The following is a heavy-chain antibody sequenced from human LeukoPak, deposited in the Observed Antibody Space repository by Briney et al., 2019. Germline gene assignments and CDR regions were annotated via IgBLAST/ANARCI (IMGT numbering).Heavy chain of an antibody. D-gene: IGHD1-26*01. V-gene: IGHV3-74*01. CDR1: GFPFSSYA. CDR2: IHGDGDNI. Sequence: PGGSLRLSCAASGFPFSSYAMYWVRQAPGKGLVWVARIHGDGDNISYADSVRGRFTISRDNAKDTLYLHMSSLRPEDTAVYYCARAQVGAPTDLWGQGTLVTVSS. CDR3: ARAQVGAPTDL. J-gene: IGHJ5*02.